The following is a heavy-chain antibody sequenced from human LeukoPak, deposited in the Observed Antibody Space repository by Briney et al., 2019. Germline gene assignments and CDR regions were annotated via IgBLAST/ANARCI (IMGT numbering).Heavy chain of an antibody. CDR3: AKDHGYDFWSGYYQG. J-gene: IGHJ4*02. Sequence: GGSLRLSCAASGFTFSSYAMHWVRQAPGKGLEWVAVISYDGSNKYYADSVKGRFTISRDNSKNTLYLQMNSLRAEDTAVYYCAKDHGYDFWSGYYQGWGQGTLVTVSS. D-gene: IGHD3-3*01. CDR1: GFTFSSYA. CDR2: ISYDGSNK. V-gene: IGHV3-30-3*01.